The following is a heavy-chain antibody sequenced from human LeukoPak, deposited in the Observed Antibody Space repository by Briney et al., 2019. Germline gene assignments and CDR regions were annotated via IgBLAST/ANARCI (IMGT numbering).Heavy chain of an antibody. CDR1: GFTFSSYA. J-gene: IGHJ3*02. D-gene: IGHD6-19*01. CDR2: ISSNGGST. V-gene: IGHV3-64*01. Sequence: GGSLRLSCAASGFTFSSYAMHWVRQAPGKGLEYVSAISSNGGSTYYANSVKGRFTISRDNSKNTLYLQMGSLRAEDMAVYYCARGKSSGWYQVHAFDIWGQGTMVTVSS. CDR3: ARGKSSGWYQVHAFDI.